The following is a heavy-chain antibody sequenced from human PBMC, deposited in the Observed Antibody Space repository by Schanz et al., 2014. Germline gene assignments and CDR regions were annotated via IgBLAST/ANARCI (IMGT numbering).Heavy chain of an antibody. J-gene: IGHJ4*02. D-gene: IGHD2-21*01. CDR1: GFTFNSYA. V-gene: IGHV3-30-3*02. Sequence: VQLVESGGALVQPGGSLRLSCAASGFTFNSYAMHWVRQAPGKGLEWVAVMSYDGSNKYYADSVKGRFTISRDSSKNTLYLQMNSLRADDTAVYYCAKSKSQLPLFDYWGQGTLVAVSS. CDR3: AKSKSQLPLFDY. CDR2: MSYDGSNK.